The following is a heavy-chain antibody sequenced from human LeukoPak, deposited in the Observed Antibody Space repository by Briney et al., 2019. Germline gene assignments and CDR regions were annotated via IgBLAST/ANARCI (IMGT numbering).Heavy chain of an antibody. CDR2: IYYSGST. J-gene: IGHJ5*02. D-gene: IGHD1-14*01. CDR3: ARDRSAWWFDP. CDR1: GGSISSYY. Sequence: PSETLSLTCTVSGGSISSYYWSWIRQPPGKGLEWIGYIYYSGSTYYNPSLKSRVTISVDTSKNQFSLKLSSVTAADTAVYYCARDRSAWWFDPWGQGTLVTVSS. V-gene: IGHV4-59*06.